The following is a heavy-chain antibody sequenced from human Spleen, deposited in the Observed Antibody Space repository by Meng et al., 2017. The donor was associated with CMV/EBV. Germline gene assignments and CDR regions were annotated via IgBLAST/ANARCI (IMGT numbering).Heavy chain of an antibody. J-gene: IGHJ4*02. CDR2: IHFSGSA. CDR3: KTAYEILTGNDY. CDR1: GGSISIGDYY. V-gene: IGHV4-30-4*08. D-gene: IGHD3-9*01. Sequence: QVQLQQSGPGLVKPSQTLSLTCTVSGGSISIGDYYWSWIRQPPGKGLEWIGYIHFSGSAYYNPSRTSRVTISVDTSKNPFSLKVRSVTAAYIFFFKQKTAYEILTGNDYWGQGTLVTVSS.